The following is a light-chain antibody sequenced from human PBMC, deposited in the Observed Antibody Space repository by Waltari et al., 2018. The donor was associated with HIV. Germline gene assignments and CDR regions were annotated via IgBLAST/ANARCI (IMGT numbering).Light chain of an antibody. Sequence: QAVLTQPASVSWAPRAGGNISCTGSRSKLGGQYDVHWYQQLPGTAPKLPIYGNNNRPSGVPDRFSGSKSGTSASLAITGLQAEDEADYYCQSYDSSLSGSGVFGGGTKLTVL. V-gene: IGLV1-40*01. CDR1: RSKLGGQYD. CDR2: GNN. J-gene: IGLJ3*02. CDR3: QSYDSSLSGSGV.